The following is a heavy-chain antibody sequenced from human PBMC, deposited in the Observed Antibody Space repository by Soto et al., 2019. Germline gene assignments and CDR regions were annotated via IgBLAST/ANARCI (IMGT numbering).Heavy chain of an antibody. J-gene: IGHJ6*02. CDR1: GDSVSSNSAA. CDR2: TYYRSKWYN. D-gene: IGHD3-22*01. Sequence: QTLSLTCAISGDSVSSNSAAWNWIRQSPSRGLEWLGRTYYRSKWYNDCAVSVKSRITINPDTSKNQFSLQLNSVTPEDTAVYYCARATMIVVVHHYYYGMDVWGQGTTVTSSS. CDR3: ARATMIVVVHHYYYGMDV. V-gene: IGHV6-1*01.